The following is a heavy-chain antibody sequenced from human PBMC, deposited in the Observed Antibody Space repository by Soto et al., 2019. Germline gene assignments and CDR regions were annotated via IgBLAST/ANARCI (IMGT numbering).Heavy chain of an antibody. CDR3: AKETYSGPLDY. Sequence: QVRLVESGGGVVQPGRSLRLSCAASGFTFSSDGMHWVRQAPGKGLEWVAVISYDGSNKYYADSVKGRFTISRDNSKNTLYLQMNSLRAEDTAVYYCAKETYSGPLDYWGQGTLVTVSS. CDR2: ISYDGSNK. J-gene: IGHJ4*02. V-gene: IGHV3-30*18. D-gene: IGHD2-15*01. CDR1: GFTFSSDG.